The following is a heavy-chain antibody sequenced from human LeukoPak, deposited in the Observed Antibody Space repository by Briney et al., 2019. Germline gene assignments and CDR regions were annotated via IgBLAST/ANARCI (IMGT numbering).Heavy chain of an antibody. CDR3: ARGYYYVSGSYSFFDY. D-gene: IGHD3-10*01. V-gene: IGHV4-4*02. J-gene: IGHJ4*02. CDR1: GGSISSSNW. Sequence: SGTLSLTCAVSGGSISSSNWWSWVRQPPGKGLEWIGEIYHSGSTNYNPSLKSRVTISVDTSKNQFSLKLSSVTAADTAVYYCARGYYYVSGSYSFFDYWGQGTLVTVSS. CDR2: IYHSGST.